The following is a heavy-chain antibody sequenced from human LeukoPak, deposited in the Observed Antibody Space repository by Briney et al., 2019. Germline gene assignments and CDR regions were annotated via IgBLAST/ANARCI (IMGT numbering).Heavy chain of an antibody. CDR2: INPNSGGT. V-gene: IGHV1-2*02. J-gene: IGHJ6*02. CDR1: GYTFTGYY. D-gene: IGHD6-6*01. Sequence: ASVKVSCKASGYTFTGYYMHWVRQAPGQGLEWMGWINPNSGGTNYAQKFQGRVTMTRDTSISTAYMELSRLRSDDTAAYYCARVSIAARTGYGMDVWGQGTTVTVSS. CDR3: ARVSIAARTGYGMDV.